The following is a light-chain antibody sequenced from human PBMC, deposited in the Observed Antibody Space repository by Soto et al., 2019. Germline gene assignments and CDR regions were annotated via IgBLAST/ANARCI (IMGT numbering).Light chain of an antibody. V-gene: IGLV2-11*01. J-gene: IGLJ1*01. CDR3: CSYAGGYTYL. CDR1: GNDVGAYNY. CDR2: GVV. Sequence: QSVVTQPRSVSGSPGQSVTISCTGTGNDVGAYNYVSWYQQHPGRPPKLLIYGVVRWPSGVPDRFSGSKSGNTASLTISGLQAEDEADYFRCSYAGGYTYLFGTGTKVTVL.